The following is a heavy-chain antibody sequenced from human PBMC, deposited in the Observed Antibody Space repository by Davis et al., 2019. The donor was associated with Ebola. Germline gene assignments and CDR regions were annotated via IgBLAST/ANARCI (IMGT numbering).Heavy chain of an antibody. J-gene: IGHJ4*02. CDR2: INWNSGNI. V-gene: IGHV3-9*01. CDR3: ARDRGSSWPFDY. D-gene: IGHD6-13*01. CDR1: GFTFDDYV. Sequence: GGSLRLSCAASGFTFDDYVMHWVRQGPGKGLEWVASINWNSGNIAYVDSVKGRFTISRDNARNSLYLQMNSLRAEDTALYHCARDRGSSWPFDYWGQGTLVTVSS.